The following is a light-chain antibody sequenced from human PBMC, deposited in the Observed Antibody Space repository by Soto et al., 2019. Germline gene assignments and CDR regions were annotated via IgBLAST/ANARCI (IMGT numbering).Light chain of an antibody. CDR2: RNN. V-gene: IGLV1-47*01. CDR1: SSNIGSNY. Sequence: QPVLTQPPSASGTPGQRVTISCSGSSSNIGSNYVYWYQQLPGTAPKLLIYRNNQRPSGVPDRFSGSKSGTSASLAISGLRSEGEADSYCAAWDDSLSGGVFGGGTKLTVL. CDR3: AAWDDSLSGGV. J-gene: IGLJ2*01.